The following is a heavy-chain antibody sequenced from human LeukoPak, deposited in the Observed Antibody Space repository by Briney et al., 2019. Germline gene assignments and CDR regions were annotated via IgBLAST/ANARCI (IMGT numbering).Heavy chain of an antibody. V-gene: IGHV3-23*01. CDR2: ISGSGGST. CDR1: GFTFSSYA. J-gene: IGHJ6*02. CDR3: ARISGPYYYYGMDV. Sequence: GGSLRLSCAAFGFTFSSYAMSWVRQAPGKGLEWVSAISGSGGSTYYADSVKGRFTISRDNSKNTLYLQMNSLRAEDTAVYYCARISGPYYYYGMDVWGQGTTVTVPS.